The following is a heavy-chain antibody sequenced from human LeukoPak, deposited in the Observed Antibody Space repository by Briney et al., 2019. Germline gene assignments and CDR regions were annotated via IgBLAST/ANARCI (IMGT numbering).Heavy chain of an antibody. CDR1: GFTFSSYA. CDR3: AKDHDYSSRPYYFDY. CDR2: TSGSGGTT. V-gene: IGHV3-23*01. D-gene: IGHD6-19*01. J-gene: IGHJ4*02. Sequence: PGGSLRLSCAASGFTFSSYAMTWVRQAPGEGLEWVSGTSGSGGTTYYADSVKGRFTISRDNSKNTLYLQMNSLRAEDTALYYCAKDHDYSSRPYYFDYWGQGTLVTVS.